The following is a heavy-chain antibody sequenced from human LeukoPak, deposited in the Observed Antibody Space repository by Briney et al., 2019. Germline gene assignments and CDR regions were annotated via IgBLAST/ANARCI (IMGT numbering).Heavy chain of an antibody. CDR2: IFPGDSET. J-gene: IGHJ4*02. V-gene: IGHV5-51*01. CDR3: AKVTGATFYFDD. Sequence: PGESLQISCQTSGSSFTTDWIGWVRQLPGKGLEWMGLIFPGDSETRYSPSFQGHVTISADKSISTPNLHWSSLRASDTAKYYCAKVTGATFYFDDWGQGTLVTVSS. CDR1: GSSFTTDW. D-gene: IGHD1-14*01.